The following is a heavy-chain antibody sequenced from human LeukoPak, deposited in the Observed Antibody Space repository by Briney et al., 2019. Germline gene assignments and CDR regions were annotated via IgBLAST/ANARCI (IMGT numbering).Heavy chain of an antibody. CDR2: ISSSSSYI. CDR3: ARDEIYCGGDCYFHFDY. D-gene: IGHD2-21*01. CDR1: GFTFSSYS. Sequence: GGSLRLSCAASGFTFSSYSMNWVRQAPGKGLEWVSSISSSSSYIYYADSVKGRFTISRDNAKNSLYLQMNSLRAEDTALYYCARDEIYCGGDCYFHFDYWGQGTLVTVSS. V-gene: IGHV3-21*04. J-gene: IGHJ4*02.